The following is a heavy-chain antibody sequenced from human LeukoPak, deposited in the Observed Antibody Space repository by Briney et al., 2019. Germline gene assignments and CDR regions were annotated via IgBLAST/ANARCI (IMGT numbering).Heavy chain of an antibody. J-gene: IGHJ4*02. CDR3: ARVSTMGWD. Sequence: PGGSLRLSCAASGFTFSSHTMNWVRQAPGKGLEWVSSINGNSKYIYQADAVKGRFTNSRDNAKNLLYLQMNSLKADVSALYYCARVSTMGWDWGQGTLVTVSS. V-gene: IGHV3-21*06. CDR1: GFTFSSHT. CDR2: INGNSKYI. D-gene: IGHD3-10*01.